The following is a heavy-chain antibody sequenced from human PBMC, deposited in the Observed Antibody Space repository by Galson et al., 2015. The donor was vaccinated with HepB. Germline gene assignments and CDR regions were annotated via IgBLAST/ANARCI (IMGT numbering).Heavy chain of an antibody. CDR1: GFTFYSYT. CDR2: IIGGSSYI. Sequence: SLRLSCAASGFTFYSYTMNWVRQAPGKGLEWLASIIGGSSYIYYRDSMKGRFPISRENAKNSLYLQMTSLRAEDTAVYYCVRAAYSGTWYAPGDYWGQGTLVTVSS. D-gene: IGHD6-13*01. CDR3: VRAAYSGTWYAPGDY. V-gene: IGHV3-21*01. J-gene: IGHJ4*02.